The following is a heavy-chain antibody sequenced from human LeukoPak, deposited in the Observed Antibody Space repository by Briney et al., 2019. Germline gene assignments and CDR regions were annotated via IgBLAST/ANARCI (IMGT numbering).Heavy chain of an antibody. D-gene: IGHD5/OR15-5a*01. Sequence: SETLCLTCAVYGGSFSGFYWSWIRQSPEKGLEWLGEISHGGRTNYNPSLDSRGTITIDTSKSQFSLRLNSVTAADTAVYYCARVVSNSGWPYYFDYWGQGIPVTVSA. CDR1: GGSFSGFY. CDR3: ARVVSNSGWPYYFDY. CDR2: ISHGGRT. J-gene: IGHJ4*02. V-gene: IGHV4-34*01.